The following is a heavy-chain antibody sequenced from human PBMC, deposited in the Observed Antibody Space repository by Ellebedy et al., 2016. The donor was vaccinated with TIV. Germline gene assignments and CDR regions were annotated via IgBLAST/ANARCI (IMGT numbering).Heavy chain of an antibody. CDR3: ARHGQWQLLGAFDI. J-gene: IGHJ3*02. Sequence: GESLKISCKCSGYTFTDYWISWVGQMPGKGLEWMGRIDPSDSYIEYNPSLQGHVTISTDKSTSTAYLQWSSLRASDTAMYYCARHGQWQLLGAFDIWGHGTMVTVSS. D-gene: IGHD6-19*01. CDR2: IDPSDSYI. CDR1: GYTFTDYW. V-gene: IGHV5-10-1*01.